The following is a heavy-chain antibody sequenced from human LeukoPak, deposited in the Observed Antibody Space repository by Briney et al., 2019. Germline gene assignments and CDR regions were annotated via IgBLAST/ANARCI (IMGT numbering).Heavy chain of an antibody. CDR1: GGSISSYY. Sequence: SETLSLTCTVSGGSISSYYWSWIRQPPGKGLEWIGYIYYSGSTNYNPSLKSRVTISVDTSKNQFSLKLSSVTAAATAVYYCARWGDLYDSSGYYYADAFDIWGQGTMVTVSS. J-gene: IGHJ3*02. V-gene: IGHV4-59*01. D-gene: IGHD3-22*01. CDR2: IYYSGST. CDR3: ARWGDLYDSSGYYYADAFDI.